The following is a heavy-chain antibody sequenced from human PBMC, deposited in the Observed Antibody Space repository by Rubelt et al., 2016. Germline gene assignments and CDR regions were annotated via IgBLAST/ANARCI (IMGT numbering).Heavy chain of an antibody. V-gene: IGHV4-59*01. CDR1: GGSISSYY. CDR2: IYYSGST. Sequence: QVQLQESGPGLVKPSETLSLTCTVSGGSISSYYWSWIRQPPGKGLEWIGYIYYSGSTNYNPSLRSRVTISVDTSKSKFSLKLRSVTAADTAVYYCARGQLWADYWGQGTLVTVSS. CDR3: ARGQLWADY. D-gene: IGHD5-18*01. J-gene: IGHJ4*02.